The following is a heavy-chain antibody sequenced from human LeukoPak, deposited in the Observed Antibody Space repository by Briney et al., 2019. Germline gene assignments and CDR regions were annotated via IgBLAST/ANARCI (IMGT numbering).Heavy chain of an antibody. CDR3: ARAGYSSSLPPYYYYYGMDV. Sequence: SETLSLTCTVSGGSISSYYWSWIRQPPGKGLEWIGYIYYSGSTNYNPSLKSRVTISVDTSKNQFSLKLSSVTAADTAVYYCARAGYSSSLPPYYYYYGMDVWGQGTTVTASS. CDR1: GGSISSYY. D-gene: IGHD6-6*01. J-gene: IGHJ6*02. CDR2: IYYSGST. V-gene: IGHV4-59*08.